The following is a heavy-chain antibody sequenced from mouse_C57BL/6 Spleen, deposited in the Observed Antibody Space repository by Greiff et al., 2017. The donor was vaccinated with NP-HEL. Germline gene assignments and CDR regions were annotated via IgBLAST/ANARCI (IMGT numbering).Heavy chain of an antibody. CDR1: GYTFTSYW. J-gene: IGHJ4*01. V-gene: IGHV1-69*01. CDR2: IDPSDSYT. Sequence: QVQLQQPGAELVMPGASVKLSCKASGYTFTSYWMHWVKQRPGQGLEWIGEIDPSDSYTNYNQKFKGKSTLTVDKSSSTAYMQLSSLTSEDSAVYYCARPYGRYAMDYWGQGTSVTVSS. CDR3: ARPYGRYAMDY. D-gene: IGHD1-1*02.